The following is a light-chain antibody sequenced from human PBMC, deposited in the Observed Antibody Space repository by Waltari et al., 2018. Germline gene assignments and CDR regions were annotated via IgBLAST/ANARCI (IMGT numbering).Light chain of an antibody. CDR3: QQYNNWPLT. CDR2: RAS. J-gene: IGKJ4*01. Sequence: EIVMTQSPATLSLSPGERATLSCRASQSVTHNLAWYQQKPGQAPRLLIYRASTRATSIPAMISGSGSGTEFTVTISSLQSEDFAFYYCQQYNNWPLTFGGGTKVEIK. CDR1: QSVTHN. V-gene: IGKV3-15*01.